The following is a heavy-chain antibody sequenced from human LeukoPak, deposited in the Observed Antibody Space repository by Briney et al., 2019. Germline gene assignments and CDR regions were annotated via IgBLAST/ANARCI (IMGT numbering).Heavy chain of an antibody. J-gene: IGHJ5*02. CDR1: GYTFTSYG. D-gene: IGHD3-3*01. Sequence: ASVKVSCKASGYTFTSYGISWVRQAPGQGLEWMGWISAYNGNTNYAQKFQGRVTITADESTSTAYMELSRLRSEDTAVYYCARDDWSGYHLFHPWGQGTLVTVSS. CDR3: ARDDWSGYHLFHP. V-gene: IGHV1-18*01. CDR2: ISAYNGNT.